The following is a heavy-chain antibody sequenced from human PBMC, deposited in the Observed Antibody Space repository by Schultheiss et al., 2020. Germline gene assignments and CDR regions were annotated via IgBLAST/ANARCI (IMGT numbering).Heavy chain of an antibody. CDR1: GFTFSSHW. V-gene: IGHV3-23*01. D-gene: IGHD6-13*01. J-gene: IGHJ5*02. CDR2: ISGSGGTT. Sequence: GESLKISCAASGFTFSSHWMHWVRQAPGKGLEWVSAISGSGGTTYYADSVKGRFTISRDNSKNTLYLQMNSLRAEDTAVYYCASHSSWYGIRFDPWGQGTLVTVSA. CDR3: ASHSSWYGIRFDP.